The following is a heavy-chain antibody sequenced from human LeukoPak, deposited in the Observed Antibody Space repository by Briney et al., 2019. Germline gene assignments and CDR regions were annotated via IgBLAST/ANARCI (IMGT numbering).Heavy chain of an antibody. CDR2: IRSKAYGGKK. Sequence: PGRSLRLSCTASGFTFGDYAMSWVRQAPGKGLEWVGLIRSKAYGGKKEYAASVKGTFTISRDDSKSIAYLQMNSLKTEDTAVYYCTRGEEMATITTTLDFDYWGQGTLVTVSS. D-gene: IGHD5-24*01. CDR3: TRGEEMATITTTLDFDY. V-gene: IGHV3-49*04. CDR1: GFTFGDYA. J-gene: IGHJ4*02.